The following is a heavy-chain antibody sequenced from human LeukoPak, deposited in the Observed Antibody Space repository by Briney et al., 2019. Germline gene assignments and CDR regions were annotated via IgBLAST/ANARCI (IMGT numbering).Heavy chain of an antibody. V-gene: IGHV3-7*01. CDR2: IKQDGSEK. J-gene: IGHJ5*02. CDR1: GFTFSNYW. Sequence: GGSLRLSCAASGFTFSNYWMTWVRQAPGKGLEWVANIKQDGSEKYYVDSVKGRFTISRDNAMNSLFLQMNSLRAEDTAVYYCARGKHNWFDPWGQGTLVTVSS. D-gene: IGHD2-21*01. CDR3: ARGKHNWFDP.